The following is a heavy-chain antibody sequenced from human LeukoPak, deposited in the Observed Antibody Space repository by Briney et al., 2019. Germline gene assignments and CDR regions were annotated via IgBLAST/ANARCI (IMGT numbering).Heavy chain of an antibody. J-gene: IGHJ4*02. CDR1: GYTFTNYW. Sequence: GESLKISCKGSGYTFTNYWVGWVRQMPGKGLEWMGTIYPNNSDSRYNPSFRGQVTISVDRSITTAYLLWKSLKASDTAIYYCALSNEAFDGAGYFDYWGQGTLVTVSS. V-gene: IGHV5-51*01. CDR3: ALSNEAFDGAGYFDY. CDR2: IYPNNSDS. D-gene: IGHD3-9*01.